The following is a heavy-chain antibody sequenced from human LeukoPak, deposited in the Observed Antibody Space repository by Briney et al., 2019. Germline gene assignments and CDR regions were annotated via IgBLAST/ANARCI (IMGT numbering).Heavy chain of an antibody. CDR2: IWYDGSNK. CDR1: GFTFSSYG. D-gene: IGHD6-19*01. CDR3: ARDPGVRWLVGFDY. J-gene: IGHJ4*02. Sequence: PGGSLRLSCAASGFTFSSYGMHWVRQAPGKGLEWVAVIWYDGSNKYYADSVKGRFTISRDNSENTLYLQMDSLRAEDTAVYYCARDPGVRWLVGFDYWGQGTLVTVSS. V-gene: IGHV3-33*01.